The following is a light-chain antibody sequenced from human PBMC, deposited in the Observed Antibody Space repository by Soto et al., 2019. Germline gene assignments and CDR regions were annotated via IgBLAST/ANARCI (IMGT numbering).Light chain of an antibody. CDR1: NSDDGRYNY. CDR3: SSYAGSSHYV. V-gene: IGLV2-8*01. CDR2: EVS. Sequence: QSVLTQPPSASGTPGQSDTISCTGTNSDDGRYNYISWYQQHPGKAPKRMIYEVSRRPSGVPDRFSGSKSGNTASLTVSGLQAEDEADYYCSSYAGSSHYVFRTGTKVTVL. J-gene: IGLJ1*01.